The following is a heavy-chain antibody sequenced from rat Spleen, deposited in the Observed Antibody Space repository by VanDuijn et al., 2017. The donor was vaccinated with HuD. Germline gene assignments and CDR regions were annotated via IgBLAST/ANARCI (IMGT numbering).Heavy chain of an antibody. Sequence: EVQLVESGGGLVQPGRSLKLSCAASGFTFSDYYMAWVRQAPGKGLEWVASITNTGGGSTYYPDSVKGRFTISRDNAKSTLYLQMNSLRSEDTATYYCTRVGTRVSRFAYWGQGTLVTVSS. CDR1: GFTFSDYY. D-gene: IGHD1-4*01. CDR2: ITNTGGGST. V-gene: IGHV5-31*01. J-gene: IGHJ3*01. CDR3: TRVGTRVSRFAY.